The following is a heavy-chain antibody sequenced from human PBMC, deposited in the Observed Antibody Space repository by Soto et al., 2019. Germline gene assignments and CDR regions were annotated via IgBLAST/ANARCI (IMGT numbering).Heavy chain of an antibody. CDR3: AKDRNGYYDSSGYYYSPVFDY. D-gene: IGHD3-22*01. J-gene: IGHJ4*02. CDR2: ISFDGSNK. V-gene: IGHV3-30*18. CDR1: GFTFSSYG. Sequence: GGSLRLSCAASGFTFSSYGMHWVRQAPGMGLEWVALISFDGSNKYYADSVKGRFTISRDNSKNTLYLQMNSLRAEDTAVYYCAKDRNGYYDSSGYYYSPVFDYWGQGTLVTVSS.